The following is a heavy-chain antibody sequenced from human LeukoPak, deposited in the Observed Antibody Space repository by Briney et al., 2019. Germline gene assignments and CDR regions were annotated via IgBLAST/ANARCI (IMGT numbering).Heavy chain of an antibody. V-gene: IGHV4-59*12. CDR2: IYYSGST. CDR3: ARTGAYYYDSSGYFLDY. J-gene: IGHJ4*02. CDR1: GGSIIGYY. Sequence: ETLSLTCTVSGGSIIGYYLSWIRQPPGKGLEWIGSIYYSGSTNYNPSLKSRVTISVETSKNQFSLKLSSVTAADTAVYYCARTGAYYYDSSGYFLDYWGQGTLVTVSS. D-gene: IGHD3-22*01.